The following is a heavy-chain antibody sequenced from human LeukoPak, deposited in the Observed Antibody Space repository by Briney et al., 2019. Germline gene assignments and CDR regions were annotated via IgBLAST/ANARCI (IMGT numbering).Heavy chain of an antibody. CDR3: ASPGDNYAILGLDY. Sequence: PGGSLRLSCAASGFTLSKYWMHWVRQGPGTGLAWVSRISSDGTTTAYADSVKGRFTISRDSAKNMLYLQMNSLRVEDTAMYYCASPGDNYAILGLDYWGQGTLVTVSS. D-gene: IGHD3-9*01. CDR2: ISSDGTTT. J-gene: IGHJ4*02. V-gene: IGHV3-74*01. CDR1: GFTLSKYW.